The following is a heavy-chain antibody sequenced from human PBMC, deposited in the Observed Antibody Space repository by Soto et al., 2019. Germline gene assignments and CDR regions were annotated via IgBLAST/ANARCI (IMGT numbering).Heavy chain of an antibody. Sequence: QVQLVQSGAEVKKPGASVKVSCKASGYTFTSYAMHWVRQAPGQRLEWMEWINAGNGNTKYSQKFQGRVTITRDTSASTAYMELSSLRSEDTAVYYCARSIVVVTALDYWGQGTLVTVSS. CDR1: GYTFTSYA. J-gene: IGHJ4*02. CDR3: ARSIVVVTALDY. CDR2: INAGNGNT. V-gene: IGHV1-3*01. D-gene: IGHD2-21*02.